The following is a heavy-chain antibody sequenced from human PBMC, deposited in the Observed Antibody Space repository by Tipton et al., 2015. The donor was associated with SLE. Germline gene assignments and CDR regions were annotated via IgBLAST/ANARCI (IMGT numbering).Heavy chain of an antibody. J-gene: IGHJ6*02. V-gene: IGHV4-34*01. D-gene: IGHD6-13*01. CDR3: ARGLSGYSSSWFYYYYGMDV. CDR2: INHSGST. CDR1: GGSFSGYY. Sequence: TLSLTCAVYGGSFSGYYWSWIRQPPGKGLEWIGEINHSGSTNYNPSLKSRVTISPDTSKNQFSLRLSSVTAADTAVYYCARGLSGYSSSWFYYYYGMDVWGQGTTVTVSS.